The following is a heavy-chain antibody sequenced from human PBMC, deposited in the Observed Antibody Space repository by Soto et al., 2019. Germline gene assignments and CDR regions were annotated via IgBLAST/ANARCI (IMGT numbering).Heavy chain of an antibody. CDR1: GFPFSSYH. CDR2: IGTAGDT. J-gene: IGHJ5*02. CDR3: ARSSGAAAGTEWFDP. D-gene: IGHD6-13*01. Sequence: GGVLRPSFAAPGFPFSSYHLHWVRPTKGKGLEWVSAIGTAGDTYYPGSVKGRFTISRENAKNSLYLQMNSLRAEDTAVYYCARSSGAAAGTEWFDPWGQGTLVTVSS. V-gene: IGHV3-13*01.